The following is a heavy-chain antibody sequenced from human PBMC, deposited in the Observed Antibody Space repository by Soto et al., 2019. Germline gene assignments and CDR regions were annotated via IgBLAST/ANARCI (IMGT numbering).Heavy chain of an antibody. CDR3: AKEPRITMIVVGFDY. Sequence: QVQLVESGGGVVQPGRSLRLSCAASGFTFSSYGMHWVRQAPGKGLEWVAVISYDGSNKYYADSVKGRFTISRDNSKNTLYLQMNSLRAEDTAVYYCAKEPRITMIVVGFDYWGQGTLVTVSS. V-gene: IGHV3-30*18. J-gene: IGHJ4*02. CDR2: ISYDGSNK. D-gene: IGHD3-22*01. CDR1: GFTFSSYG.